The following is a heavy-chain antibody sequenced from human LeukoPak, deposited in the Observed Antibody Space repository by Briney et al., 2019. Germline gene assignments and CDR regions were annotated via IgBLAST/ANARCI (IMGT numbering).Heavy chain of an antibody. D-gene: IGHD3-10*01. CDR3: ARVGELQAFDI. Sequence: GGSLRLSCAASGFTFSSYGMHWVRQAPGKGLEWVSGINWNGGSTGYADSVKGRFSISRDNAKNSLYLQMKSLRAEDTALYHCARVGELQAFDIWGQGTMVTVSS. CDR1: GFTFSSYG. CDR2: INWNGGST. V-gene: IGHV3-20*01. J-gene: IGHJ3*02.